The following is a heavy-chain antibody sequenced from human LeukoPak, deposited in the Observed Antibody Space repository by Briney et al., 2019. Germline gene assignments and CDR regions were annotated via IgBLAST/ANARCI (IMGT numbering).Heavy chain of an antibody. V-gene: IGHV4-59*01. CDR2: IYYSGST. D-gene: IGHD3-22*01. CDR3: ARVTSSGYYYVSNYFDY. CDR1: GGSISSYY. Sequence: SETLSLTCTVSGGSISSYYWSWIRQPPGKGLEWIGYIYYSGSTNYNPSLKSRVTTSVDTSKNQFSLKLSSVTAADTAVYYCARVTSSGYYYVSNYFDYWGQGTLVTVSS. J-gene: IGHJ4*02.